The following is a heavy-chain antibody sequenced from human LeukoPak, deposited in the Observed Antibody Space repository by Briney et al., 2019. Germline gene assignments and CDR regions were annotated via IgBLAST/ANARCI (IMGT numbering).Heavy chain of an antibody. CDR3: AKDVVPDSGWDLDY. CDR2: IYPSGDST. V-gene: IGHV3-23*01. D-gene: IGHD6-19*01. CDR1: GFTFSTYS. J-gene: IGHJ4*02. Sequence: GGSLRLSRAASGFTFSTYSMTWVRQGPGKGLEWVSSIYPSGDSTFYADSVKGRFTISRDNSKNTLYLQMSSLRTEDTAIYYCAKDVVPDSGWDLDYWGQGTLVTVSS.